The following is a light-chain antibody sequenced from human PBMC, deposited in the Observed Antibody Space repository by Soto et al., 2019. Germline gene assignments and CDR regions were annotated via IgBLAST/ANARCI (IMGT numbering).Light chain of an antibody. CDR3: QQYADLRS. J-gene: IGKJ4*01. V-gene: IGKV1-33*01. CDR2: DAS. Sequence: DIQMTQSPSSLSASVGDRVTITCQARQDIRMYLNWYQHKPGKAPEILIYDASNLETGVPSRFSGSGSGTEFTFTISRLQPGDFAAYYCQQYADLRSFGGGAKVYIK. CDR1: QDIRMY.